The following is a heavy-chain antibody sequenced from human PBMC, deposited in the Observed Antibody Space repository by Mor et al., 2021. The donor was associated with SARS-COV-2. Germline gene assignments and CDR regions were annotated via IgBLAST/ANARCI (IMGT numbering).Heavy chain of an antibody. D-gene: IGHD5-18*01. V-gene: IGHV3-30*06. J-gene: IGHJ4*02. CDR2: ISSDETYK. Sequence: GIHWVRQAPGKGLEWVAVISSDETYKYYADSVKGRFTVSRDNSESTLFLQMNSLRAEDTAVYYCARDQIWLKYFDYWGPGT. CDR3: ARDQIWLKYFDY.